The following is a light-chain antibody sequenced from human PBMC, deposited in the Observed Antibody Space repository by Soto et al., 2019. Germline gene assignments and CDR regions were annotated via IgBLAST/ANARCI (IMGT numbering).Light chain of an antibody. CDR3: CSYAGRSTWDVV. V-gene: IGLV2-23*01. CDR1: SSDVGGYNY. J-gene: IGLJ2*01. CDR2: EGF. Sequence: QPVLTQPPSASGSPGQSVAISCTGTSSDVGGYNYVSWYQQHPGKAPKLMIFEGFKRPSGVSNRFSGSKSGSTASLTISGLQAEDEADYYCCSYAGRSTWDVVFGGGTQLTVL.